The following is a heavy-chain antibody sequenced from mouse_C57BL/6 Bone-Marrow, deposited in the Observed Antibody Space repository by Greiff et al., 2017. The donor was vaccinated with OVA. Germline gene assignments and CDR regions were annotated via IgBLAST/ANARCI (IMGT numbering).Heavy chain of an antibody. CDR3: ARSGTAQATAY. J-gene: IGHJ3*01. V-gene: IGHV1-81*01. Sequence: VQLQQSGAEMARPGASVKLSCKASGYTFTSYGISWVKQRPGQGLEWIGEIYPRSGSTSYNEKFKGKATLTADKSSSTAYMALRSLTSEDSAVYFCARSGTAQATAYWGQGTLVTVSA. D-gene: IGHD3-2*02. CDR1: GYTFTSYG. CDR2: IYPRSGST.